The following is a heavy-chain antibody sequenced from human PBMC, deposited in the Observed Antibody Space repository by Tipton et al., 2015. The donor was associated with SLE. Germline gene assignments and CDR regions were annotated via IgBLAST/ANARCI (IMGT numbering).Heavy chain of an antibody. CDR1: GVSVSSHY. CDR3: ARGRGMITFGGVFAD. D-gene: IGHD3-16*02. CDR2: VHHSRGT. Sequence: TLSLTCTVSGVSVSSHYWSWIRQSPGKGLEWIGFVHHSRGTNYNPSLQSRVTMSVQTSKNQFSLKLTSVTAADTAVYYCARGRGMITFGGVFADWGQGTLVTVSS. V-gene: IGHV4-59*02. J-gene: IGHJ4*02.